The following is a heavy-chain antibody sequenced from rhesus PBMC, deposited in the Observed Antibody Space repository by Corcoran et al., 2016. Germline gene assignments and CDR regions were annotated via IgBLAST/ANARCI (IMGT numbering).Heavy chain of an antibody. CDR1: GASICTNY. CDR3: AKTYSVAAET. Sequence: QVQLQESGPGLGKPSETLPLTCAVSGASICTNYWSCIRLAPGKGLEWIGRIFGSGGSTDYNPSLKSRVTISIDTSKNQFSLKLSSVTAADTAVYYCAKTYSVAAETWGQGVLVTVSS. V-gene: IGHV4S2*01. CDR2: IFGSGGST. D-gene: IGHD6-31*01. J-gene: IGHJ4*01.